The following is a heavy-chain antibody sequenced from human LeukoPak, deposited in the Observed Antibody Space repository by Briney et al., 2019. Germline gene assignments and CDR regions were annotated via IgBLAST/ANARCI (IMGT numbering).Heavy chain of an antibody. V-gene: IGHV3-30*02. D-gene: IGHD2-21*02. Sequence: GGSLRLSCAASGFTFYMYGMHWVRQAPGKGLEWVAFISPDGTYKYYTESMKGRLTISRDNSKTTVSLEMNNLRPQDTAVYYCAKDINAHCRTDCTDHWGQGTLVTVSS. J-gene: IGHJ4*02. CDR1: GFTFYMYG. CDR2: ISPDGTYK. CDR3: AKDINAHCRTDCTDH.